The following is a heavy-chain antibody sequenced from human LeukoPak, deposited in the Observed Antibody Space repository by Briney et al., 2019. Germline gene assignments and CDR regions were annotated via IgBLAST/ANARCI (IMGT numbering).Heavy chain of an antibody. CDR3: ARRWRFEEMANWYFDL. D-gene: IGHD5-24*01. CDR2: IYYSGRT. CDR1: GGSISSSSYY. V-gene: IGHV4-39*01. J-gene: IGHJ2*01. Sequence: KTSETLSLTCTVSGGSISSSSYYWDWIRQPPGKGLEWIGSIYYSGRTYYNPSLRSRVTISVDTSKNQFSLKLSSVTAADTAVYYCARRWRFEEMANWYFDLWGRGTLVTVSS.